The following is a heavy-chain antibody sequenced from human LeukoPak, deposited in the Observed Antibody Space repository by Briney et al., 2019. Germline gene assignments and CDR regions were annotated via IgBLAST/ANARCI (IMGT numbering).Heavy chain of an antibody. Sequence: GGSLRLSCAVSGFTFSSYGMNWVRQAPEEALEWVAYISSSSSTIHYSDSVKGRFTIFRDNAMNSLHLQMDSLGAEDTAVYSCARSRYYGSGSPDAFDGWGHGTMVTVSS. V-gene: IGHV3-48*01. CDR1: GFTFSSYG. CDR3: ARSRYYGSGSPDAFDG. J-gene: IGHJ3*01. CDR2: ISSSSSTI. D-gene: IGHD3-10*01.